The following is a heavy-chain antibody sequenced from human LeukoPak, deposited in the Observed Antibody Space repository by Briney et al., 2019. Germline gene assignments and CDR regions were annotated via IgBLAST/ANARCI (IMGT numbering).Heavy chain of an antibody. CDR2: INSDGSST. J-gene: IGHJ4*02. D-gene: IGHD1-26*01. CDR3: AKGGWRELGNFDY. Sequence: GSLRLSCAASGFTFSSYWMHWVRQAPGKGLVWVSRINSDGSSTSYADSVKGRFTISRDNAKNTLYLQMNSLRAEDTAVYYCAKGGWRELGNFDYWGQGTLVTVSS. CDR1: GFTFSSYW. V-gene: IGHV3-74*01.